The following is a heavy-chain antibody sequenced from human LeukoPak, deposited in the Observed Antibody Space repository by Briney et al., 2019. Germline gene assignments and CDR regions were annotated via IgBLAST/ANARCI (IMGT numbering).Heavy chain of an antibody. CDR1: GGSFSGYY. V-gene: IGHV4-34*01. Sequence: PSETLSLTCAVYGGSFSGYYWSWTRQPPGKGLEWIGKINHSGSTNYNPSLKSRVTISVDTSKNQFSLKLSSVTAADTAVYYCASRMGSGFDYWGQGTLVTVSS. D-gene: IGHD6-19*01. CDR3: ASRMGSGFDY. J-gene: IGHJ4*02. CDR2: INHSGST.